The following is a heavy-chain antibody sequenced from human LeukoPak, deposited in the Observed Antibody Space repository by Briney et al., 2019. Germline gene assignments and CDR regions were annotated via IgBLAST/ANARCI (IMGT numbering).Heavy chain of an antibody. CDR2: INHSGST. Sequence: KSSETLSLTCAVYGGSFSGYYWSWIRQPPGKGLEWIGEINHSGSTNYNPSLKSRVTISVDTSKNQFSLKLSSVTAADTAVYYCARGEDCSGGSCCPFDYWGQGTLVTVSS. J-gene: IGHJ4*02. D-gene: IGHD2-15*01. CDR3: ARGEDCSGGSCCPFDY. CDR1: GGSFSGYY. V-gene: IGHV4-34*01.